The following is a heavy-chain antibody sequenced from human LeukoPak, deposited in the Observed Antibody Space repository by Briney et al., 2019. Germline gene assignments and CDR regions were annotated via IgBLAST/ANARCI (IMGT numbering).Heavy chain of an antibody. J-gene: IGHJ4*02. CDR1: GFTFSTYS. Sequence: GGSLRLSCAASGFTFSTYSMNWFRQAPGKGLEWVSSISSSYNYTYYAESLKGRLTISRDNAKNALYLQMSSLRAEDTAVYYCARADGGDIDYWGQGTLVTVSS. CDR2: ISSSYNYT. D-gene: IGHD2-21*02. CDR3: ARADGGDIDY. V-gene: IGHV3-21*01.